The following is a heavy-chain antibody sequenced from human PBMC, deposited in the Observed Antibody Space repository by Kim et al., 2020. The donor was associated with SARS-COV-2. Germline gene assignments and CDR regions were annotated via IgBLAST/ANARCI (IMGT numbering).Heavy chain of an antibody. CDR3: ARVPDYGDPLYYYGMDV. V-gene: IGHV6-1*01. D-gene: IGHD4-17*01. Sequence: SQTLSLTCAISGDSVSSNSAAWNWIRQSPSRGLEWLGRTYYRSKWYNDYAVSVKSRITINPDTSKNQFSLQLNSVTPEDTAVYYCARVPDYGDPLYYYGMDVWGQGTTVTVSS. CDR2: TYYRSKWYN. J-gene: IGHJ6*02. CDR1: GDSVSSNSAA.